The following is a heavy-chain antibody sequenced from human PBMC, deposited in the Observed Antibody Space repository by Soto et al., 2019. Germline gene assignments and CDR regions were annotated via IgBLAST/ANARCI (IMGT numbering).Heavy chain of an antibody. CDR3: ARGPSGLFHHDY. V-gene: IGHV3-74*01. D-gene: IGHD2-15*01. Sequence: EVQLVESGGGLVQPGGSLRLSCAASGFTFSGDWMHWVRQAAGKGLVWVSRINMDGSSTNYADSVKGRFTISRDNAKNTLYLQMNSLRVDDTAVYYWARGPSGLFHHDYWGQGALVTVSS. CDR2: INMDGSST. J-gene: IGHJ4*02. CDR1: GFTFSGDW.